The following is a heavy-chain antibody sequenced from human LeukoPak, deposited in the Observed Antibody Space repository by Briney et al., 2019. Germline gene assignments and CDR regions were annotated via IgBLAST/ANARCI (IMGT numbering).Heavy chain of an antibody. J-gene: IGHJ4*02. D-gene: IGHD6-19*01. CDR3: ARTPGDGYSSGWSPWDY. Sequence: SETLSLTCTVSGGSISSYYWSWIRQPPGKGLEWIGYIYYSGSTNYNPSLKSRVTISVDTSKNQFSLKLSSVTAADTAVYYCARTPGDGYSSGWSPWDYWGQGTLVIVSS. CDR2: IYYSGST. CDR1: GGSISSYY. V-gene: IGHV4-59*08.